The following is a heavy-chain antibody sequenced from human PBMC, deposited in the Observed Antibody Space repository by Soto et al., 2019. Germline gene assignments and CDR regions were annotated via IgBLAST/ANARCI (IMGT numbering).Heavy chain of an antibody. CDR1: GASISSSSYY. Sequence: QLQLQESGPGLVKPSEPLSLTCTVSGASISSSSYYWGWIRQPPGKGLEWIGSIYYSGSTYYNPSLKSRVTISVDTSKNQFSLKLSSVTAADTAVYYCAKTHSSGWKPSVDYWGQGTLVTVSS. J-gene: IGHJ4*02. CDR3: AKTHSSGWKPSVDY. D-gene: IGHD6-19*01. V-gene: IGHV4-39*01. CDR2: IYYSGST.